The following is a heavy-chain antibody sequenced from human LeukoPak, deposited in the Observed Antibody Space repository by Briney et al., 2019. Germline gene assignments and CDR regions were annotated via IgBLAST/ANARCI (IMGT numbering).Heavy chain of an antibody. CDR2: IYTSGST. V-gene: IGHV4-61*02. CDR3: ARVYSSGWAGGHFDY. D-gene: IGHD6-19*01. Sequence: SETLSLTCTVSGGSISSGSYYWSWIRQPAGKGLEWIGRIYTSGSTNYNPSLKSRVTISVDTSKNQFSLKLSSVTAADTAVYYCARVYSSGWAGGHFDYWGQGTLVTVSS. CDR1: GGSISSGSYY. J-gene: IGHJ4*02.